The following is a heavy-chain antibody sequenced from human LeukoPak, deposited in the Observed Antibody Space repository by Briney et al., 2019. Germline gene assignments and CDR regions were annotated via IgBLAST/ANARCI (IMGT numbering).Heavy chain of an antibody. V-gene: IGHV4-38-2*01. CDR3: ARIGASYGSGSYLGFYYYYYYMDV. J-gene: IGHJ6*03. CDR2: IYYSGST. Sequence: PSETLSLTCSVSGYSISSGNYWGWIRQPPGEGLEWIGSIYYSGSTYYNPSLKSRVTISVDTSKNQFSLKLGSVTAADTAVYYCARIGASYGSGSYLGFYYYYYYMDVWGKGTTVTVSS. CDR1: GYSISSGNY. D-gene: IGHD3-10*01.